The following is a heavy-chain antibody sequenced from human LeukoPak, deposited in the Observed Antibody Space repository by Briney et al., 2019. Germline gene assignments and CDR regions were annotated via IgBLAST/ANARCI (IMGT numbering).Heavy chain of an antibody. D-gene: IGHD3-10*01. CDR1: GFTFSIYP. J-gene: IGHJ4*02. CDR2: ITGSGENT. V-gene: IGHV3-23*01. CDR3: AKAIGSRTYYRTDY. Sequence: QPGGSLRLSWEASGFTFSIYPMSWFRQAPGKGLEWVSSITGSGENTYYADSVKGRFAISRDNSRNTLFLQMDSLSAEDTAVYYCAKAIGSRTYYRTDYWGQGTLVTVSS.